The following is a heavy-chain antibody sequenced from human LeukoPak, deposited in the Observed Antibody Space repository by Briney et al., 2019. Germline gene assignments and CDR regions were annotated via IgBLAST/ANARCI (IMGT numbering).Heavy chain of an antibody. Sequence: PGGSLRLSCAASGFTFSSYWMSWVRQAPGKGLEWVANIKQDGSEKDYVDSVKGRFTIYRDNAKNSLYLQMNSLRAEDTAVYYCARESGGALAYDAFDIWGQGTMVTVSS. D-gene: IGHD2-8*02. CDR3: ARESGGALAYDAFDI. V-gene: IGHV3-7*01. CDR2: IKQDGSEK. CDR1: GFTFSSYW. J-gene: IGHJ3*02.